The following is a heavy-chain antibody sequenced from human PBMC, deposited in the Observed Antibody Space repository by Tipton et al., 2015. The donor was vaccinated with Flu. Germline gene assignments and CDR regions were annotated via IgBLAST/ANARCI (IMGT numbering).Heavy chain of an antibody. CDR2: IYPGDSDT. D-gene: IGHD3-22*01. CDR3: ARPKGNTFSYDSSPENRGLWAFDI. J-gene: IGHJ3*02. Sequence: VQLVQSGAEVKKPGESLKISCGGSGYSFHRFWLAWVRQMPGKGLELMGIIYPGDSDTRYSPSFQGQVTISADKSIATAYLQWSSLKASDTAMYYCARPKGNTFSYDSSPENRGLWAFDIWGQGTFVTVSS. V-gene: IGHV5-51*03. CDR1: GYSFHRFW.